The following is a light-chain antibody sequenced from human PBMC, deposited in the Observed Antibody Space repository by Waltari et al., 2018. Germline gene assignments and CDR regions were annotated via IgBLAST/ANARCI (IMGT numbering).Light chain of an antibody. V-gene: IGKV1-39*01. J-gene: IGKJ1*01. CDR3: QQSYSTPPWT. CDR1: QSIRSY. CDR2: AAS. Sequence: DIQMTQSPSSLSASVGDRVTIPCRASQSIRSYLNWYKQKPGKAPKLLIYAASSLQSGVPSRFSGSGSGTDFTLTISSLQPEDFATYYCQQSYSTPPWTFGQGTKVEIK.